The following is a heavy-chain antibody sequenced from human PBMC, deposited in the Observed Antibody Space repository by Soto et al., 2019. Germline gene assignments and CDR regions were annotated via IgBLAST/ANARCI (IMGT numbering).Heavy chain of an antibody. J-gene: IGHJ4*02. CDR3: ARFPTHLWFGEWIDY. D-gene: IGHD3-10*01. Sequence: SETLSLTCTASGGSISSGGYYWSWIRQHPGKGLEWIGYIYYSGSTYYNPSLKSRVTISVDTSKNQFSLKLSSVTAADTAVYYCARFPTHLWFGEWIDYRGQGTLVTVSS. CDR1: GGSISSGGYY. CDR2: IYYSGST. V-gene: IGHV4-31*03.